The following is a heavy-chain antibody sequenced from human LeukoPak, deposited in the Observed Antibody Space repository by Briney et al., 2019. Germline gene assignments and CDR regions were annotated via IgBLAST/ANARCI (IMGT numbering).Heavy chain of an antibody. CDR3: ARDRDSSGYLFDY. CDR2: INPSSTST. V-gene: IGHV1-46*02. Sequence: ASVKVSCKASGYTFNYYSLHWVRQAPGQGLVWMGKINPSSTSTTYAQKFQGRVTMTRDMSTSTVYMELSSLRSEDTAVYYCARDRDSSGYLFDYWGQGTLVTVSS. CDR1: GYTFNYYS. J-gene: IGHJ4*02. D-gene: IGHD3-22*01.